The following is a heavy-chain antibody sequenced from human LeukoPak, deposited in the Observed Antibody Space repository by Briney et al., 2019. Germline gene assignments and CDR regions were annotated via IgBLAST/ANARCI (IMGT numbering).Heavy chain of an antibody. J-gene: IGHJ6*03. CDR1: GFTFSDYY. D-gene: IGHD3-3*01. CDR3: ARDFGYYDFWSGYLLMDV. V-gene: IGHV3-7*01. Sequence: GSLRLSCAAFGFTFSDYYMSWIRQAPGKGLELGANIKQDGSEKYYVDSLKGRFTISRDNAKNSLYLQMKSLRAEDTAVYYCARDFGYYDFWSGYLLMDVWGKGTTVTVSS. CDR2: IKQDGSEK.